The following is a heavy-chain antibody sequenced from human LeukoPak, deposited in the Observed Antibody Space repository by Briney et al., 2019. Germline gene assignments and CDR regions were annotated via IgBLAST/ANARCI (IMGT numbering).Heavy chain of an antibody. CDR2: ISGSGGST. Sequence: PGGSLRLSCAASGFTFSSYAMSWVRQAPGKGLEWVSAISGSGGSTYYADSVKGRFTISRDNSKNTLYLQMNSLRAEDTAVYYCAKDLGAAAGRTSGFDYWGQGTLVTVSS. CDR1: GFTFSSYA. CDR3: AKDLGAAAGRTSGFDY. J-gene: IGHJ4*02. D-gene: IGHD6-13*01. V-gene: IGHV3-23*01.